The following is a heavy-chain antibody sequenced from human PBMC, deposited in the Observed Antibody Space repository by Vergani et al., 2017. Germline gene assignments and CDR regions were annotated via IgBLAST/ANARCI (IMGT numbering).Heavy chain of an antibody. CDR2: TRPHEDGA. Sequence: QVQLVESGGGVVQPGGSMRLSCSASGLTLSSYGVHWVRQAPGRGLESVTFTRPHEDGAFYSASVRGRFTVSRDNSKNTLYLEMNRLNVDDTAIYYCGKTQGTVVGSWWFDAWGQGSPVTVSS. CDR1: GLTLSSYG. J-gene: IGHJ5*02. D-gene: IGHD2-2*03. CDR3: GKTQGTVVGSWWFDA. V-gene: IGHV3-30*02.